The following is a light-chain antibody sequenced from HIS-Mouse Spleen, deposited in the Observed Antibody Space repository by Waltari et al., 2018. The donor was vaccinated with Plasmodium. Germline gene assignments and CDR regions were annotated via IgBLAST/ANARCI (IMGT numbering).Light chain of an antibody. CDR2: GAS. Sequence: EIVMTQSPATLSVSPGERATLSCRASQSVSSNLAWYQQKPGQAPRLLIYGASTRATGIPASFSGSGSGTEFTRTISSMQSEDFAVYYCQQYNNWPPYTFGQGTKLEIK. CDR1: QSVSSN. CDR3: QQYNNWPPYT. J-gene: IGKJ2*01. V-gene: IGKV3-15*01.